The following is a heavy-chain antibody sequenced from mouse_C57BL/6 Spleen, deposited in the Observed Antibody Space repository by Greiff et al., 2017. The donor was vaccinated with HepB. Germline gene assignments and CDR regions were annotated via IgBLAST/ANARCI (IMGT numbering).Heavy chain of an antibody. V-gene: IGHV1-81*01. D-gene: IGHD3-2*02. Sequence: QVQLQQSGAELARPGASVKLSCKASGYTFTSYGISWVKQRTGQGLEWIGEIYPRSGNTYYNEKFKGKATLTADKSSSTAYMELRSLTSEDSAVYFCARSSSDSSGYYFDYWGQGTTLTVSS. CDR2: IYPRSGNT. J-gene: IGHJ2*01. CDR3: ARSSSDSSGYYFDY. CDR1: GYTFTSYG.